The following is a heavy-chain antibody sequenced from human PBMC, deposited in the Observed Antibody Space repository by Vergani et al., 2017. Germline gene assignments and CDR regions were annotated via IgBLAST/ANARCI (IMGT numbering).Heavy chain of an antibody. CDR1: FSGST. CDR2: IITFSGTT. V-gene: IGHV1-69*08. CDR3: AVDGFSPFDH. Sequence: QVQLVQSGAEVKKPGSSVKVSCIFSGSTVSWLGQASGQEFQWMGRIITFSGTTNYAQRFQVRITITADESTRTVYMELSNLRPDDTAVYYCAVDGFSPFDHGGQGPLVTVS. J-gene: IGHJ4*02.